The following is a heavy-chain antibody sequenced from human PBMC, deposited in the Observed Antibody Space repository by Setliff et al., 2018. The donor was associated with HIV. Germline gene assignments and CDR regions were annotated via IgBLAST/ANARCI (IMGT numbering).Heavy chain of an antibody. Sequence: PGGSLRLSCAASGFTFSSFNMNWVRQAPGKGLEWVANIKEDGSETYFVDSLKGRFTASRDNARNSLYLQMNSLRAEDTAVYYCASVLFNRKGWHWDRWGQGTLVTVSS. CDR2: IKEDGSET. V-gene: IGHV3-7*03. D-gene: IGHD6-19*01. CDR3: ASVLFNRKGWHWDR. CDR1: GFTFSSFN. J-gene: IGHJ4*02.